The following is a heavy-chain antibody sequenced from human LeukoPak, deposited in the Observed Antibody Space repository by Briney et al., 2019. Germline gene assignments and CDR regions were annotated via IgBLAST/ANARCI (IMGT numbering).Heavy chain of an antibody. V-gene: IGHV3-23*01. CDR1: GFTFSRNA. CDR3: AKFATMIYWYFDL. CDR2: ISGSGDTT. Sequence: GGSLRLSCAASGFTFSRNAMTWVRQAPGKGLEWVSAISGSGDTTYYADSVKGRFTISRDNSKNTLFLQMNSLRAEDTAVYYCAKFATMIYWYFDLWGPGTLVTVSS. D-gene: IGHD3-22*01. J-gene: IGHJ2*01.